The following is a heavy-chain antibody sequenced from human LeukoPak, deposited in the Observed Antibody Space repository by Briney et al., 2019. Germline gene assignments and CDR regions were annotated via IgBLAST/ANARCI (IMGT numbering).Heavy chain of an antibody. CDR2: ISAYNGNT. V-gene: IGHV1-18*01. Sequence: GESLKISCKASGYTFTSYGISWVRQAPGQGLEWMGWISAYNGNTNYAQKLQGRVTMTTDTPTSTAYMELRSLRSDDTAVYYCAYLRGSSGRRPNDAFDIWGQGTMVTVSS. CDR1: GYTFTSYG. J-gene: IGHJ3*02. D-gene: IGHD3-10*01. CDR3: AYLRGSSGRRPNDAFDI.